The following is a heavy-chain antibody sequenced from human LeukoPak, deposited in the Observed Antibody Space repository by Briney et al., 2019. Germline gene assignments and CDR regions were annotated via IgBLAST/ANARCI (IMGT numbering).Heavy chain of an antibody. J-gene: IGHJ4*02. CDR2: IVVGSGNT. Sequence: SVQVSCQASGFTFTSSAVQWVRQARGQRLEWIGWIVVGSGNTNYAQKFQERVTITRDMSTSTAYMELSSLRSEDTAVYYCAAVEMATIPGYFDYWGQGTLVTVSS. V-gene: IGHV1-58*01. CDR3: AAVEMATIPGYFDY. CDR1: GFTFTSSA. D-gene: IGHD5-24*01.